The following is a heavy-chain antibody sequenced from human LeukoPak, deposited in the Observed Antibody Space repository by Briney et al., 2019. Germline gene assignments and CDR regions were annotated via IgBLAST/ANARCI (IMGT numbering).Heavy chain of an antibody. CDR2: IYYSGST. Sequence: SQTLSLTCTVSGGSICSGGYYWSWIRQHPGKGLEWIGYIYYSGSTYYNPSLKSRVTISVDTSKNQFSLKLSSVTAADTAVYYCARGDGSGSQGFDYWGQGTLVTVSS. J-gene: IGHJ4*02. V-gene: IGHV4-31*03. CDR1: GGSICSGGYY. CDR3: ARGDGSGSQGFDY. D-gene: IGHD3-10*01.